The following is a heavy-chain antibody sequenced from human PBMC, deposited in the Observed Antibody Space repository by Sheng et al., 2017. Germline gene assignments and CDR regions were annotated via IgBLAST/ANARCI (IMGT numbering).Heavy chain of an antibody. CDR1: GYSISSGYY. CDR3: ARRYFDWYGGSLNWYFDL. Sequence: QVQLQESGPGLVKPSETLSLTCAVSGYSISSGYYWGWIRQPPGKGLEWIGSIYHSGSTYYNPSLKSRVTISVDTSKNQFSLKLSSVTAADTAVYYCARRYFDWYGGSLNWYFDLWGRGTLVTVSS. J-gene: IGHJ2*01. V-gene: IGHV4-38-2*01. CDR2: IYHSGST. D-gene: IGHD3-9*01.